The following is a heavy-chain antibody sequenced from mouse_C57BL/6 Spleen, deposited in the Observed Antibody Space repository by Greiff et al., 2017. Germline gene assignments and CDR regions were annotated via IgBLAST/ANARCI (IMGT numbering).Heavy chain of an antibody. CDR3: ARGGGVDFDY. J-gene: IGHJ2*01. Sequence: VQLQESGAELVMPGASVKLSCKASGYTFTSYWMHWVKQRPGQGLEWIGEIDPSDSYTNYNQKFKGKSTLTVDKSSSTAYMQLSSLTSEDSAVYYCARGGGVDFDYWGQGTTLTVSS. CDR2: IDPSDSYT. V-gene: IGHV1-69*01. CDR1: GYTFTSYW.